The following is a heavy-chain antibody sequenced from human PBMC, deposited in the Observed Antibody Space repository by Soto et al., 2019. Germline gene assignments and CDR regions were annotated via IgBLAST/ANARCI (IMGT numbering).Heavy chain of an antibody. CDR2: IYDSGSA. Sequence: QVQLQESGPGLVKPSQTLSLTCIVSGDSISRGGYFWTWIRQHPGKGLEWIGYIYDSGSAFYNPSLNSRVTMSVDTSKTQFSLNLRSVTAADTAVFYCARGILRPNHYMDVWGKGTAVAVSS. V-gene: IGHV4-31*03. J-gene: IGHJ6*03. CDR3: ARGILRPNHYMDV. CDR1: GDSISRGGYF. D-gene: IGHD1-26*01.